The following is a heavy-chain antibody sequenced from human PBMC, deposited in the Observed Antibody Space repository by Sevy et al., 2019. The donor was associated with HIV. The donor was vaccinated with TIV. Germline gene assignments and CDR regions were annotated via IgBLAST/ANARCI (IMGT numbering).Heavy chain of an antibody. CDR1: GFTVSSNY. Sequence: GGSLRLSCAASGFTVSSNYMSWVRQAPGKGLEWVSVIYSGGSTYYADPVKGRFTISRDNSKNTLYLQMNSLRAEDTAVYYCARDHDYGDYYFDYWGQGTLVTVSS. CDR2: IYSGGST. J-gene: IGHJ4*02. V-gene: IGHV3-53*01. CDR3: ARDHDYGDYYFDY. D-gene: IGHD4-17*01.